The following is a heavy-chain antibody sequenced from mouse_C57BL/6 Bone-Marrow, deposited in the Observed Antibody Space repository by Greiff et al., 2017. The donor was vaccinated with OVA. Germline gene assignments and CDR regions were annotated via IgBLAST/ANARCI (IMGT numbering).Heavy chain of an antibody. D-gene: IGHD1-1*01. V-gene: IGHV2-2*01. CDR3: ARKDYYGSSYAMDY. Sequence: VQLVESGPGLVQPSQSLSITCTVSGFPLTSSGVHWVRQSPGKGLVWLGVVWSGGSTDYNAAFISRLSISKDNSKSQVFFKMNSLQADDTAIYYCARKDYYGSSYAMDYWGQGTSVTVSS. CDR1: GFPLTSSG. CDR2: VWSGGST. J-gene: IGHJ4*01.